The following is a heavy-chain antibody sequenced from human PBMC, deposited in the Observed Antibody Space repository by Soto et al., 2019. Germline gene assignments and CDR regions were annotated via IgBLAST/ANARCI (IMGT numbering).Heavy chain of an antibody. CDR2: ISYDGSNK. V-gene: IGHV3-30*18. CDR3: AKDPLSYDGEYFQH. J-gene: IGHJ1*01. Sequence: VGSLRLSGAASGFTFSSYGMHWVRQAPGKGLEWVAVISYDGSNKYYADSVKGRFTISRDNSKNTLYLQMNSLRAEDTAVYYCAKDPLSYDGEYFQHWGQGTLVTVSS. D-gene: IGHD3-22*01. CDR1: GFTFSSYG.